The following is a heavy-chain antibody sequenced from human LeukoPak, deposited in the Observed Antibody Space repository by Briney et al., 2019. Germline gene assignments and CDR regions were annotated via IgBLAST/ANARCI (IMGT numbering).Heavy chain of an antibody. V-gene: IGHV3-9*01. J-gene: IGHJ4*02. D-gene: IGHD3-10*01. CDR2: ISWNSGSI. CDR3: AKERITMVRGALDY. CDR1: GITFGDYN. Sequence: SPKPSCSTSGITFGDYNKHLVRQTPGEGLGWVLGISWNSGSIGYADSVKGRFTISRDNAKNSLYLQMNSLRAEDTALYYCAKERITMVRGALDYWGQGTLVTVSS.